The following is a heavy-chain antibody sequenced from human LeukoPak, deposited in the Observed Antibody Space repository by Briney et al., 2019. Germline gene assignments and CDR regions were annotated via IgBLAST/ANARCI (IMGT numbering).Heavy chain of an antibody. CDR1: GDSISGGNYY. Sequence: SETLSLTCTVSGDSISGGNYYWSWIRQPPGRGLEWIGYISYSGTTYYNPSLESRLTISVDTSKSQFSLKLGSVSAADTAVYYCARVMISFGGVIGDFDNWGQGTLVTVSS. J-gene: IGHJ4*02. V-gene: IGHV4-30-4*01. D-gene: IGHD3-16*02. CDR3: ARVMISFGGVIGDFDN. CDR2: ISYSGTT.